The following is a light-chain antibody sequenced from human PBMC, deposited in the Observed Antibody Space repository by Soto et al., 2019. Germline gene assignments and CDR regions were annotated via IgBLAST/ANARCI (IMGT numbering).Light chain of an antibody. J-gene: IGKJ1*01. CDR3: QQYGSSPWT. V-gene: IGKV3-20*01. Sequence: LSPGERATLSCRASQSISSSYLAWYQQKPGQAPRLLIYGTSSRATGIPDRFSGSGSGTDFTLTISGLEPEDFAVYYCQQYGSSPWTFGQGTKVDIK. CDR1: QSISSSY. CDR2: GTS.